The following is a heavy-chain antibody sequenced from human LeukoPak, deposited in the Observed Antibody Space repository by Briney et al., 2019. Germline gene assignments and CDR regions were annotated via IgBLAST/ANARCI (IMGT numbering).Heavy chain of an antibody. CDR2: INGDGSST. D-gene: IGHD6-13*01. V-gene: IGHV3-74*01. J-gene: IGHJ6*02. CDR3: AKGGAAGGAGVYYYYGLDV. CDR1: GFTFSSYW. Sequence: GGSLRLSCAASGFTFSSYWMYWVRQAPGKGLVWVSRINGDGSSTSYADSVKGRFTISRDNTKNTLFLQMNSLRAEDTAVYHCAKGGAAGGAGVYYYYGLDVWGQGTTVTVSS.